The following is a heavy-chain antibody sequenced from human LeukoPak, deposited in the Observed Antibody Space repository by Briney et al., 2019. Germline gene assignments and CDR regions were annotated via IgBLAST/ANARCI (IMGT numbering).Heavy chain of an antibody. V-gene: IGHV4-38-2*02. CDR3: ARAPRQSSWYDS. J-gene: IGHJ5*01. CDR1: GYSISSGYY. Sequence: SETLSLTCSVSGYSISSGYYWGWIRQPPGKGLEWIGTMYHSGSTYYTPSLQSRVTISIDTSTNEVSLRLTSVTATDTAVYFCARAPRQSSWYDSWGQGTLVTVSS. D-gene: IGHD6-13*01. CDR2: MYHSGST.